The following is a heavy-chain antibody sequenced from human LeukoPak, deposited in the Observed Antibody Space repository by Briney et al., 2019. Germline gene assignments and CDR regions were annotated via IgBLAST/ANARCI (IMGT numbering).Heavy chain of an antibody. CDR3: AKDRDYGNYYYAMDV. CDR1: GFTFSSYE. V-gene: IGHV3-23*01. Sequence: PGGSLRLSCAASGFTFSSYEMNWVRQAPGKGLEWVSVISGSGGSTYYADSVKGRFTISRDNSKNTLYLQMNSLRAEDTAVYYCAKDRDYGNYYYAMDVWGQGTTVTVSS. D-gene: IGHD4-17*01. J-gene: IGHJ6*02. CDR2: ISGSGGST.